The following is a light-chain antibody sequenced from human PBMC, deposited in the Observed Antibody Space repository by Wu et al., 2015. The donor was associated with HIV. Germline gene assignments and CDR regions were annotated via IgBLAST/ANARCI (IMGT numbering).Light chain of an antibody. CDR2: GAS. J-gene: IGKJ1*01. CDR1: QSVSRN. Sequence: EIVMTQSPATLSVSPGERATLSCRASQSVSRNLAWYQQKPGQAPRLLIYGASTRATGIPARFSGSGSGPEFTLTISSMQSEDFAVYYCQQYNNWPRTFGQGTKVEIK. CDR3: QQYNNWPRT. V-gene: IGKV3-15*01.